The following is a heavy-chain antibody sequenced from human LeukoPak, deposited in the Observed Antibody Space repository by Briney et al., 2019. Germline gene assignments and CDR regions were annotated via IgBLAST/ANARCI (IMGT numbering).Heavy chain of an antibody. V-gene: IGHV1-46*01. CDR2: TNPTGGST. CDR1: GGTFSTYG. CDR3: ARVLCSSTSCYSSPWFDP. Sequence: ASVKVSCKASGGTFSTYGLSWVRQAPGQGLEWMGLTNPTGGSTGYAQKFQGRVTMTRDMSTSTDYMELSSLRSEDTAVYYCARVLCSSTSCYSSPWFDPWGQGTLVTVSS. J-gene: IGHJ5*02. D-gene: IGHD2-2*01.